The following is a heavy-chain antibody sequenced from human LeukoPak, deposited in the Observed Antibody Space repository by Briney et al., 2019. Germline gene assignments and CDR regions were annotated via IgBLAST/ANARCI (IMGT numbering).Heavy chain of an antibody. Sequence: GGSLRLSCAASGFTFSDYYMSWIRQAPGKGLEWVSYISSSGSTICYADSVKGRFTISRDNAKNSLYLQMNSLRAEDTAVYYCARVRMTTVTVYYFDYWGQGTLVTVSS. CDR3: ARVRMTTVTVYYFDY. CDR2: ISSSGSTI. J-gene: IGHJ4*02. CDR1: GFTFSDYY. D-gene: IGHD4-17*01. V-gene: IGHV3-11*04.